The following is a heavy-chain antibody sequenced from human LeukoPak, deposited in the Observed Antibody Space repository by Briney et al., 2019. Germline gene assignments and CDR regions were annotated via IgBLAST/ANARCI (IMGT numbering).Heavy chain of an antibody. CDR1: GGSFSGYY. CDR2: INHSGST. V-gene: IGHV4-34*01. J-gene: IGHJ6*02. CDR3: ARGRYGGNFYYYYGMDV. Sequence: SETLSLTCAVYGGSFSGYYWSWIRQPPGKGLEWIGEINHSGSTNYNPSLKSRVTISVDTSKNRFSLKLSSVTAADTAVYYCARGRYGGNFYYYYGMDVWGQGTTVTVSS. D-gene: IGHD4-23*01.